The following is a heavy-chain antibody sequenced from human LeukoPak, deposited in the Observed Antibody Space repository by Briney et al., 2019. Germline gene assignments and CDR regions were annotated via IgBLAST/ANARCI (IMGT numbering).Heavy chain of an antibody. D-gene: IGHD6-19*01. J-gene: IGHJ4*02. V-gene: IGHV3-7*03. CDR1: GFAFSGYS. CDR2: MNEYGSEI. Sequence: PGGSLRLSCAVSGFAFSGYSMSWVRQAPGKGLEWVAKMNEYGSEIFCLDSVKGRFTISRDNSKNTLYLQMNSLRAEDTAVYYCAKDKQWLVHAFDSWGQGTLVTVSS. CDR3: AKDKQWLVHAFDS.